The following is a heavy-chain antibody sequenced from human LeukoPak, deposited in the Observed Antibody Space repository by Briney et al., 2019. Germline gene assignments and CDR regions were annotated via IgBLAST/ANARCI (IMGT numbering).Heavy chain of an antibody. D-gene: IGHD6-13*01. V-gene: IGHV3-11*03. CDR1: GIPFSDYY. Sequence: GSLRLSCVVSGIPFSDYYMNWIRQATGKGLDWIAYISTSGSYTYYAHSVKGRLTISRDDPKSALYLQMDSQSQKETAGCYFPAGTAADFWGQGTLVTVCS. CDR2: ISTSGSYT. CDR3: PAGTAADF. J-gene: IGHJ4*02.